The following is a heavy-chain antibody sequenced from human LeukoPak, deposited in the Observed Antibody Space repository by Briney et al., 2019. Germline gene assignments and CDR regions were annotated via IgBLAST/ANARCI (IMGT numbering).Heavy chain of an antibody. CDR2: IGSIVSTT. Sequence: GGSLRLSCAASGFTFRSYNMNWVRQAPGKGLEWVSYIGSIVSTTYYADSVKGRFTISRADTKNSLYLQMSSLRAEATAVYYCASTVCDLRGQRLIPSFDNWGQGTLVTLSS. J-gene: IGHJ4*02. D-gene: IGHD6-25*01. CDR3: ASTVCDLRGQRLIPSFDN. V-gene: IGHV3-48*03. CDR1: GFTFRSYN.